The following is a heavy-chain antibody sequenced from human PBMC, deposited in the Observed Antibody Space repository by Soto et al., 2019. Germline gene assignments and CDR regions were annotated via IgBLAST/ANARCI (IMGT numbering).Heavy chain of an antibody. CDR2: IYSGGST. CDR1: GFTVSSNY. D-gene: IGHD2-8*02. J-gene: IGHJ4*02. V-gene: IGHV3-66*01. Sequence: GGSLRLSCAASGFTVSSNYMSWVRQAPGKGLEWVSVIYSGGSTYYADSVKGRFTISRDNSKNTLYLQMNSLRAEDTAVYYCGRDKITGLFDYWGQGTLVTVST. CDR3: GRDKITGLFDY.